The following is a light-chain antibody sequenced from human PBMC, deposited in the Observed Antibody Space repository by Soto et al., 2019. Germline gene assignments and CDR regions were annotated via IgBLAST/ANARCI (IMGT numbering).Light chain of an antibody. V-gene: IGKV1-5*01. Sequence: DIETTPSTYLLSASVGDRVNITRRASKNINTWVAWYQQKPGKAPPILISDDSRLERGVPSRVSGSGSGAEFTLTISSLQPDDFATYYCKQYDTFWKCGPGTTVDI. CDR2: DDS. J-gene: IGKJ1*01. CDR3: KQYDTFWK. CDR1: KNINTW.